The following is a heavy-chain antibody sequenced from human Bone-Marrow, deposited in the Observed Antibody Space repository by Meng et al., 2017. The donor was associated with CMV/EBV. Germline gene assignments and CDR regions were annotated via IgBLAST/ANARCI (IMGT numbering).Heavy chain of an antibody. CDR1: GFTFSSYW. Sequence: GASLKISCAASGFTFSSYWRHWVRQAPGKGLVWVSRINSDGSSTSYADSVKGRFTISRDTAKNTLYLQMNSLRAEDTAVYYCARDAAPWMGATPDYWGQGTLVTVSS. CDR2: INSDGSST. CDR3: ARDAAPWMGATPDY. D-gene: IGHD1-26*01. V-gene: IGHV3-74*01. J-gene: IGHJ4*02.